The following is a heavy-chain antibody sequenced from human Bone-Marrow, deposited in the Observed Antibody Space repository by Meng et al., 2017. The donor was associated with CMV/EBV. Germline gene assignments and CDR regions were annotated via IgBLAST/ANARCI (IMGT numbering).Heavy chain of an antibody. D-gene: IGHD2-2*01. Sequence: FSFSRFWMSWVRQAPGKGLEWVATIKQDGSDKYYVDFVKGRLTISKDNARNSLYLQMDSLRAEDTAVYYCASSSLGNCSSTSCHDYWGQGTLVTVSS. J-gene: IGHJ4*02. CDR2: IKQDGSDK. CDR1: FSFSRFW. CDR3: ASSSLGNCSSTSCHDY. V-gene: IGHV3-7*03.